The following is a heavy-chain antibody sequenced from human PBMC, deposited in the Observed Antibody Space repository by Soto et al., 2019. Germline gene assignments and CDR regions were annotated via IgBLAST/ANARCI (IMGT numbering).Heavy chain of an antibody. D-gene: IGHD3-3*01. CDR2: MNPNSGNT. Sequence: HAKKKGLEWMGWMNPNSGNTGYAQKFQGRVTMTRNTSISTAYMELSSLRSEDTAVYYCARGIRDYDFWSGYPNDAFDIWGQGTMVTVSS. J-gene: IGHJ3*02. CDR3: ARGIRDYDFWSGYPNDAFDI. V-gene: IGHV1-8*01.